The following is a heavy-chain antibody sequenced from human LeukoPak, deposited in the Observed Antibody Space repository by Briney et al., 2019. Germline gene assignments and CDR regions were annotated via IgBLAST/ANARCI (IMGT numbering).Heavy chain of an antibody. V-gene: IGHV4-59*01. CDR1: GGSISSYY. CDR2: IYYSGST. Sequence: SETLSLTRTVSGGSISSYYWSWIRQPPGKGLEWIGYIYYSGSTNYNPSLKSRVTISVDTSKNQFSLKLSSVTAADTAVYYCARVALYGYNYYYYMDVWGKGTTVTVSS. D-gene: IGHD2-2*02. CDR3: ARVALYGYNYYYYMDV. J-gene: IGHJ6*03.